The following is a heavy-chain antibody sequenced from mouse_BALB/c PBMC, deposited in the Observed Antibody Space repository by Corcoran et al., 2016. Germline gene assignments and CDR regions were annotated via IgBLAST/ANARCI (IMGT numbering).Heavy chain of an antibody. CDR3: ARSGSSYGWYFDV. V-gene: IGHV9-1*02. CDR1: GYTFTNYG. D-gene: IGHD1-1*01. J-gene: IGHJ1*01. Sequence: QIQLVQSGPELKKPGATVKISCKASGYTFTNYGMNWVKQAPGKGLKWMGWINTYTGEPTYADDFKGRFAFSLETSASTAYLQINNLKNEDMATYFCARSGSSYGWYFDVWGAGTTVTVSS. CDR2: INTYTGEP.